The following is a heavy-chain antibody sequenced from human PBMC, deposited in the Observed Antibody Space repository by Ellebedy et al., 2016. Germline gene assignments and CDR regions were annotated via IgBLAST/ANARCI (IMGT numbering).Heavy chain of an antibody. CDR2: IIPILGIA. J-gene: IGHJ4*02. CDR1: GGTFISYA. D-gene: IGHD2-15*01. Sequence: ASVKVSCKASGGTFISYAISWXRQAPGQGLEWMGRIIPILGIANYAQKFQGRVTITADKSTSTAYMELSSLSSDDPALYYCARSFSVFICYSADFDYWGQGTLVXXSS. CDR3: ARSFSVFICYSADFDY. V-gene: IGHV1-69*04.